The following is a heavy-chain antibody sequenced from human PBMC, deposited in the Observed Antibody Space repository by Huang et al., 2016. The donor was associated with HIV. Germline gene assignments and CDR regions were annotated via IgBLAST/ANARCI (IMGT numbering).Heavy chain of an antibody. D-gene: IGHD4-4*01. V-gene: IGHV3-30*15. CDR3: TREFTTSVQFFDL. CDR1: GFTFRTYS. CDR2: ISYNGGKK. Sequence: QVKLVESGGGVVQPGISLRLSCAAAGFTFRTYSFHWVRQAPGKGLELVAGISYNGGKKVYADSGKGRFTISRDNSKNTVYLEVSSPRPEDSAVYYCTREFTTSVQFFDLWGQGTLVTVSS. J-gene: IGHJ4*02.